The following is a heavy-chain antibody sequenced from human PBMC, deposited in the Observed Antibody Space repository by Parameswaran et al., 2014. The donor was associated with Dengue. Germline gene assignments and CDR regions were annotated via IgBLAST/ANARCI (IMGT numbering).Heavy chain of an antibody. CDR1: GFTFSSYW. Sequence: GSLRLSCAASGFTFSSYWMSWVRQAPGKGLEWVANIKQDGSEKYYVDSVKGRFTISRDNAKNSLYLQMNSLRAEDTAVYYCARDGPGKQPQSGDWFDPWGQGTLVTVSS. CDR2: IKQDGSEK. CDR3: ARDGPGKQPQSGDWFDP. J-gene: IGHJ5*02. D-gene: IGHD3-10*01. V-gene: IGHV3-7*01.